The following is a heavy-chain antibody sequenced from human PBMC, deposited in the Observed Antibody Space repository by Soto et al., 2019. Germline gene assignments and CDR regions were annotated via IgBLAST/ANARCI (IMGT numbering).Heavy chain of an antibody. Sequence: ASVKVSCKASGYTFTSYYMHWVRQAPGQGLEWMGIINPSGGSTSYAQKFQGRVTMTRDMSTSTVYMELSSLRSEDTAVYYCAIIVVTAIWRGDYRGQGTLVTVSS. D-gene: IGHD2-21*02. CDR2: INPSGGST. CDR1: GYTFTSYY. J-gene: IGHJ4*02. CDR3: AIIVVTAIWRGDY. V-gene: IGHV1-46*01.